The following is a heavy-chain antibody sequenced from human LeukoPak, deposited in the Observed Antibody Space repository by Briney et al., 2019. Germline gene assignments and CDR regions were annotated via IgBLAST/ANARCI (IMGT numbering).Heavy chain of an antibody. V-gene: IGHV4-39*01. D-gene: IGHD5-18*01. CDR1: GGSISSSSYY. CDR3: ARRGYSYGKYYYYYYMDV. CDR2: IYYSGST. Sequence: PSETLSLTCTVSGGSISSSSYYWGWIRQPPGKGLEWIGSIYYSGSTYYNPSLKSRVTISVDTSKNQFSLKLSSVTAADTAVYYCARRGYSYGKYYYYYYMDVWGKGTTVTISS. J-gene: IGHJ6*03.